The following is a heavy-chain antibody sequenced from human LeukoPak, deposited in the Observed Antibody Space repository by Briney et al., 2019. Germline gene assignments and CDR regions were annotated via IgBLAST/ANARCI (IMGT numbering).Heavy chain of an antibody. CDR3: ARGTYFSDTYYFDY. J-gene: IGHJ4*02. CDR2: IYASGTI. V-gene: IGHV4-4*07. D-gene: IGHD3-22*01. Sequence: PSETLSLTCTVSGGSISSDSWNWIRQPAGKGLEWIGRIYASGTINYNPSLKSRVTMSIDTSKSQFSLQLASVTAADTAVYYCARGTYFSDTYYFDYWGQGTLVTVSS. CDR1: GGSISSDS.